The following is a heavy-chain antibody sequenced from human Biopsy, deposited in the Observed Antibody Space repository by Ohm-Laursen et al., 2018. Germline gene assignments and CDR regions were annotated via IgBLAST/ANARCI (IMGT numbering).Heavy chain of an antibody. CDR2: IYYSGST. D-gene: IGHD6-19*01. V-gene: IGHV4-59*08. Sequence: SETLSLTWTVSGGSISGSSWSWIRQAPGRGLEWVGYIYYSGSTSNNPSLKSRITISADTSKNQISLKVPSVTAADTAVYYCAKHGSGWTGDDALHIWGQGTMVTVSS. CDR3: AKHGSGWTGDDALHI. J-gene: IGHJ3*02. CDR1: GGSISGSS.